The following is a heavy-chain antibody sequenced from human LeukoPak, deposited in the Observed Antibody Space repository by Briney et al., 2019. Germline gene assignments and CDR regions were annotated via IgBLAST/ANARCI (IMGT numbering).Heavy chain of an antibody. J-gene: IGHJ5*02. Sequence: SETLSLTCTVSGGSISSYYWSWIRQPPGKGLERIGYVYYSGITNYNPSLKSRVTISVDTSKNQFSLKLTSVTAADTAVYYCARHMGYCSSTSTCNPWFDPWGQGTLVTVSS. CDR2: VYYSGIT. CDR1: GGSISSYY. D-gene: IGHD2-2*01. V-gene: IGHV4-59*08. CDR3: ARHMGYCSSTSTCNPWFDP.